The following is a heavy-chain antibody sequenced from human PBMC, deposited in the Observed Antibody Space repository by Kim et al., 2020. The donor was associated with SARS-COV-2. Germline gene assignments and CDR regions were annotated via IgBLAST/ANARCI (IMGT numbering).Heavy chain of an antibody. CDR3: ARGLMTSVTTDAFDI. D-gene: IGHD4-17*01. CDR2: INNVGRSK. Sequence: GGSLRLSCAASGFNFSNFWLHWVRQVPGRGLVWVSRINNVGRSKSLAASVKGRFTISRDNAENTLYLQMNALSAEDTAVYYCARGLMTSVTTDAFDIWGQGTLVTVS. CDR1: GFNFSNFW. V-gene: IGHV3-74*01. J-gene: IGHJ3*02.